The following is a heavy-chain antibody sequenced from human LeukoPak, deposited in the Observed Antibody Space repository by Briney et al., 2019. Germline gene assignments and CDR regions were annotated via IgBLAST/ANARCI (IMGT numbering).Heavy chain of an antibody. CDR3: AKDARISMIVVVRGARPYYFDY. D-gene: IGHD3-22*01. CDR1: GFTFSSYA. J-gene: IGHJ4*02. Sequence: GGSLRLSCAASGFTFSSYAMSWVRQAPGKGLEWVSAISGSGGSTYYADSVKGRFTISRDNSKNTLYLQMNSLRAKDTAVYYCAKDARISMIVVVRGARPYYFDYWGQGTLVTVSS. CDR2: ISGSGGST. V-gene: IGHV3-23*01.